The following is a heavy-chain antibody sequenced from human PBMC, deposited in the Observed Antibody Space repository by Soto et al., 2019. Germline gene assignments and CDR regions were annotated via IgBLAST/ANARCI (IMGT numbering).Heavy chain of an antibody. CDR2: TKPDETET. V-gene: IGHV3-7*02. Sequence: VQLVECGGGLVQPGVSLRRSCTTSGLAFSTYWMAWVRQAPGKGLEWVGNTKPDETETYYAGSVEGRFTISRDNAKSALYLQMDSLRVEDTAVYYCATIGDVTFHYWAQGTPVTVSS. D-gene: IGHD4-4*01. CDR1: GLAFSTYW. J-gene: IGHJ4*02. CDR3: ATIGDVTFHY.